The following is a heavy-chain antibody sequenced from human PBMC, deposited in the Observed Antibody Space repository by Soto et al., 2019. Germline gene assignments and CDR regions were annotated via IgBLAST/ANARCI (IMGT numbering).Heavy chain of an antibody. D-gene: IGHD2-15*01. CDR2: INSTGGST. Sequence: QVQLVQSGAEVKRPWASVKVSFKASGYTFTTYYMHWVRQNPGQGLERLGIINSTGGSTTYAQKFQGRVTTNRDTSTSTVDLELSSLRSEGTAVYYCARAGYCSSGTCFHGNRDYWGQGTLVTVSA. J-gene: IGHJ4*02. CDR1: GYTFTTYY. V-gene: IGHV1-46*01. CDR3: ARAGYCSSGTCFHGNRDY.